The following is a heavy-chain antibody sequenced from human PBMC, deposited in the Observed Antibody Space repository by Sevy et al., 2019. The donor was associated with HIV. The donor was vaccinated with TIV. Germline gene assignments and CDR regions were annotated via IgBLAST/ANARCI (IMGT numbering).Heavy chain of an antibody. V-gene: IGHV3-30-3*01. CDR1: GFTFSSYA. J-gene: IGHJ4*02. CDR2: ISYDGSNK. D-gene: IGHD2-21*02. CDR3: ARDGAVVTHAEYYFDY. Sequence: GGYLRLSCAASGFTFSSYAMHWVRQAPGKGLEWVAVISYDGSNKYYADSVKGRFTISRDNSKNTLYLQMNSLRAEDTAVYYCARDGAVVTHAEYYFDYWGQGTLVTVSS.